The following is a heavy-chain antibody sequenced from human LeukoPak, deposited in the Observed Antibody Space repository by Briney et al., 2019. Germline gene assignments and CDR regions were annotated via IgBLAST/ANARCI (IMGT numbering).Heavy chain of an antibody. Sequence: GGSLRLSCAASGFTFSSYWMSWVRQAPGKGLEWVANIKQDGSEKYYVDSVKGRFTISRDNAKNSLYLQMNSLRAEDTAVYYCARASMVRGVPLSFDPWGQGTLVTVSS. D-gene: IGHD3-10*01. J-gene: IGHJ5*02. V-gene: IGHV3-7*03. CDR1: GFTFSSYW. CDR3: ARASMVRGVPLSFDP. CDR2: IKQDGSEK.